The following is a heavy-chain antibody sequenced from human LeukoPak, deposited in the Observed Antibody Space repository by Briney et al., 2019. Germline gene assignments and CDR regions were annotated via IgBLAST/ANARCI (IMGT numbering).Heavy chain of an antibody. CDR1: GGSISSYY. V-gene: IGHV4-59*08. CDR2: IYYSGST. J-gene: IGHJ4*02. Sequence: TSETLSLTCTVSGGSISSYYWSWIRQPPGKGLERVGYIYYSGSTNYNPSLKSRVTISVDTSKNQFSLKLSSVTAADTAVYYCARISSSCRDFDYWGQGTLVTVSS. CDR3: ARISSSCRDFDY. D-gene: IGHD6-13*01.